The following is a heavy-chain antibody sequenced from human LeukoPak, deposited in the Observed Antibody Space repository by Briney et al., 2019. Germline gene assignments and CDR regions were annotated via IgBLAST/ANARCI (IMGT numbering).Heavy chain of an antibody. CDR1: GGSVSSGSYY. V-gene: IGHV4-39*01. CDR3: ASSTYYYDSSGYFFDY. CDR2: IYYSGST. Sequence: SETLSLTCTVSGGSVSSGSYYWGWIRQPPGKGLEWIGSIYYSGSTYYNPSLKSRVTISVDTSKNQFSLKLSSVTAADTAVYYCASSTYYYDSSGYFFDYWGQGTLVTVSS. D-gene: IGHD3-22*01. J-gene: IGHJ4*02.